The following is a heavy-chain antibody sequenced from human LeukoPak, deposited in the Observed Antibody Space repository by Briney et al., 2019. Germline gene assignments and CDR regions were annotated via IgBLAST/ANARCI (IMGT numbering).Heavy chain of an antibody. D-gene: IGHD3-3*01. CDR3: ARGRFFDGDNWFDP. Sequence: SETLSLTCTVSGYSISSGYYWGWIRQPPGKGLEWIGSIYHSGRTFYNPSLKSRVTISVDTSKNQFSLKLSSVTAADTAVYYCARGRFFDGDNWFDPWGQGTLVTVSS. V-gene: IGHV4-38-2*02. CDR1: GYSISSGYY. J-gene: IGHJ5*02. CDR2: IYHSGRT.